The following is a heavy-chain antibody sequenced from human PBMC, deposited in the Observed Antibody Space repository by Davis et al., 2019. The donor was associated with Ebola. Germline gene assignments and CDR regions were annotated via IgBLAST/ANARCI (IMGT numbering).Heavy chain of an antibody. CDR3: AREALRRWLQYYGMDV. Sequence: SVKVSCKASGGTFSSYAISWVRQAPGQGLEWMGGIIPIFGTANYAQKFQGRVTMTRDTSTSTVYMELSSLRSEDTAVYYCAREALRRWLQYYGMDVWGQGTTVTVSS. D-gene: IGHD5-24*01. V-gene: IGHV1-69*05. J-gene: IGHJ6*02. CDR2: IIPIFGTA. CDR1: GGTFSSYA.